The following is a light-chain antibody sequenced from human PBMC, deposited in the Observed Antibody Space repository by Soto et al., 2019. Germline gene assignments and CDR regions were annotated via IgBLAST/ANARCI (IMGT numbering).Light chain of an antibody. CDR3: SSYTTTSTLV. CDR2: GVT. CDR1: SSDIGHYNF. Sequence: QSALAQPASVSGSPGQSITISCTGSSSDIGHYNFVSWYQQHPGRAPKLLIFGVTNRPSGISDRFSGSKSGDTASLTISGLQADDEADYYCSSYTTTSTLVFGTGTKLTVL. J-gene: IGLJ1*01. V-gene: IGLV2-14*03.